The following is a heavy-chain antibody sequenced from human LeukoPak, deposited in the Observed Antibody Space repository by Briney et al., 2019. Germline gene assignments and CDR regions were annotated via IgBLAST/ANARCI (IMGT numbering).Heavy chain of an antibody. D-gene: IGHD1-7*01. CDR3: ARKLGTTQDY. CDR2: ISSSGSTI. Sequence: GGSLRLSCAASGFTFSSYEMNWVRQAPGKGLEWVSYISSSGSTIYYADSVKGRFTISRDNAKNPLYLQMNSLRAEDTAVYYCARKLGTTQDYWGQGTLVTVSS. V-gene: IGHV3-48*03. J-gene: IGHJ4*02. CDR1: GFTFSSYE.